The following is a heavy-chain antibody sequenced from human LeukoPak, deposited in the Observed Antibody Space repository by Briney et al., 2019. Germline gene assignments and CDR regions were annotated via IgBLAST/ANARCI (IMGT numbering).Heavy chain of an antibody. V-gene: IGHV1-69*04. CDR2: IFPTLGIA. CDR3: ARDSGSPNNWFDP. CDR1: GGTLSSYA. D-gene: IGHD1-26*01. J-gene: IGHJ5*02. Sequence: SVKVFCEASGGTLSSYAISWVRQAPGQGLEWMGRIFPTLGIANYAQKFQGRVTITADKSTSTAYMELSSLRSEDTAVYYCARDSGSPNNWFDPWGQGTLVTVSS.